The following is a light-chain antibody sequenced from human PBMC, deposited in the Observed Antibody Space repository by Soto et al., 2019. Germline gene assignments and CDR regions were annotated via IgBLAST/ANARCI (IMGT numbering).Light chain of an antibody. V-gene: IGLV2-8*01. CDR2: EVS. Sequence: QSALTQPPSASGSPGQSVTISCTGTSSDVGGYNYVSWYQQHPGKAPKLMIYEVSKRPSGVPDRFSGSKSDNTASLTITGLQAEDEASYYCSSYTITHIPVIFGGGTQLTVL. CDR3: SSYTITHIPVI. CDR1: SSDVGGYNY. J-gene: IGLJ7*01.